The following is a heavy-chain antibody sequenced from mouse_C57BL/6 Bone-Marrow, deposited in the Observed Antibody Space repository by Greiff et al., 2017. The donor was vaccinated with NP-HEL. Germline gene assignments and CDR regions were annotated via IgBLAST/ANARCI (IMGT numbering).Heavy chain of an antibody. V-gene: IGHV6-3*01. Sequence: EVKVEESGGGLVQPGGSMKLSCVASGFTFSNYWMNWVRQSPERGLAWVAQISLKSDDYPTHYAESVKVKFTISRDDSKSRVYLQMNNLRAEDTGIYYCTKITTVYYFDDWGQGTTRAVSS. J-gene: IGHJ2*01. CDR2: ISLKSDDYPT. CDR1: GFTFSNYW. CDR3: TKITTVYYFDD. D-gene: IGHD1-1*01.